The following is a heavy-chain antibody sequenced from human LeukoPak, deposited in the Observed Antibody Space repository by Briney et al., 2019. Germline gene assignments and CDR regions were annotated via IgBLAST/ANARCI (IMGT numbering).Heavy chain of an antibody. CDR3: SKGLDYSSGFMDV. D-gene: IGHD6-19*01. CDR2: ISASGGST. V-gene: IGHV3-23*01. CDR1: GFTFSSYA. Sequence: PGGSLRLSCAASGFTFSSYAMSWVRQAPGKGLECVSEISASGGSTYYADSVKGRFTISRDNSKNTLYLQMNSLRAEDTAVYFCSKGLDYSSGFMDVWGQGTTVTVSS. J-gene: IGHJ6*02.